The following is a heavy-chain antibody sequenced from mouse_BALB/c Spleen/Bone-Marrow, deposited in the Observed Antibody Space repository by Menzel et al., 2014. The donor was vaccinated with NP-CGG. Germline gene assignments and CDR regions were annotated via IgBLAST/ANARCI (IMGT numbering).Heavy chain of an antibody. CDR2: IDPANGNT. J-gene: IGHJ3*01. V-gene: IGHV14-1*02. CDR3: ARNGNYGAWFAY. D-gene: IGHD2-1*01. Sequence: DVQLVESGAELVRPGALGKLSCKASGFNIKDYYMHWVKQRPEQGLEWIGRIDPANGNTKYDPKFQGKATITADTSSNTAYLQLSSLTSEDTAVYYCARNGNYGAWFAYWGQGTLVTVPA. CDR1: GFNIKDYY.